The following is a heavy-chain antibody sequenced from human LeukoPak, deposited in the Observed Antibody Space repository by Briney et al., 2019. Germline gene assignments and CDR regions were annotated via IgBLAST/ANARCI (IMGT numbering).Heavy chain of an antibody. CDR1: GGSISSYY. Sequence: PSETLSLTCTVSGGSISSYYWSWIRQPAGKGLEWIGRIYTSGSTNYNPSLKSRVTMSVDTSKNQFSLKLSSVTAAGTAVYYCARARPVKTRIVLVVYASFDYWGQGTLVTVSS. V-gene: IGHV4-4*07. D-gene: IGHD2-8*02. J-gene: IGHJ4*02. CDR3: ARARPVKTRIVLVVYASFDY. CDR2: IYTSGST.